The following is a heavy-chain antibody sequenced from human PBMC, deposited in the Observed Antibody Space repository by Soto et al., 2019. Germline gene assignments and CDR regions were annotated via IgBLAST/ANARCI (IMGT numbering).Heavy chain of an antibody. CDR1: GHTLTGFS. Sequence: GASVKVSCKISGHTLTGFSIHWVRQAPGKGLEWMGGFDPEGGEAIYAQKWHGRVTVTEDTVTDTAYMELSGLKPADTAVYYCARESEDLLSNFDYWGQGTLVTVSS. CDR2: FDPEGGEA. CDR3: ARESEDLLSNFDY. V-gene: IGHV1-24*01. J-gene: IGHJ4*02.